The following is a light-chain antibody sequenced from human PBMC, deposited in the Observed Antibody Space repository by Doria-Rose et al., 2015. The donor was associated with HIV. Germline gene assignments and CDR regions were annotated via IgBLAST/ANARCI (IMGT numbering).Light chain of an antibody. CDR2: DAS. CDR3: QQYGTSRGT. V-gene: IGKV3-20*01. CDR1: QRVKSSY. Sequence: TQSPGTLSLSPGERATLSCRASQRVKSSYLAWYQQKPGQAPRLLIYDASTRATGIPDRFGGSGSGTDFTLTISRLELEDVAVYYCQQYGTSRGTFGQGTRLEIK. J-gene: IGKJ5*01.